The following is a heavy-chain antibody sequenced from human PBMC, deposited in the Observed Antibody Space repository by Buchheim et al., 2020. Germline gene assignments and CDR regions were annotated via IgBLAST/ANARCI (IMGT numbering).Heavy chain of an antibody. CDR1: GFTFSRCW. CDR3: VGSPYNSAVFVY. Sequence: EVQLVETGGGLVQPGEFLRLSCAASGFTFSRCWMYWVRQAPGKGLEWVANINQDGSEKHYVDSVKGRFTISRDNAKNSLDLQMNSLRADDTAVYYCVGSPYNSAVFVYWGQGAL. CDR2: INQDGSEK. V-gene: IGHV3-7*01. J-gene: IGHJ4*02. D-gene: IGHD6-19*01.